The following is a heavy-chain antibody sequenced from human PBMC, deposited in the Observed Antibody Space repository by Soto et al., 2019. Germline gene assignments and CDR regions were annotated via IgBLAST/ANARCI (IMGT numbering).Heavy chain of an antibody. CDR1: GGTFSSYA. CDR2: IIPIFGTA. CDR3: ARVSIDYYDSSGYNRGRYYYGMDV. V-gene: IGHV1-69*13. D-gene: IGHD3-22*01. J-gene: IGHJ6*02. Sequence: GASVKVSCKASGGTFSSYAISWVRQAPGQGLEWMGGIIPIFGTANYAQKFQGRVTITADESTSTAYMELSSLRSEDTAVYYCARVSIDYYDSSGYNRGRYYYGMDVWGQGTTVTVSS.